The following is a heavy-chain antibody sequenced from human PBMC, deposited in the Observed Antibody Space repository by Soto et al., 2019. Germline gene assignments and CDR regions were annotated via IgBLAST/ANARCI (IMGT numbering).Heavy chain of an antibody. CDR2: IDPSDSYT. CDR1: GYSFNSYW. D-gene: IGHD1-26*01. CDR3: ARLGEPTAYSGSYFGWFDP. Sequence: GESLKISCKGSGYSFNSYWISWVRQMPGKGLEWMGRIDPSDSYTNYSPSFQGHVTISADKSISTAYLQWSSLKASDTDMYYGARLGEPTAYSGSYFGWFDPWGQGTLVTVSS. V-gene: IGHV5-10-1*01. J-gene: IGHJ5*01.